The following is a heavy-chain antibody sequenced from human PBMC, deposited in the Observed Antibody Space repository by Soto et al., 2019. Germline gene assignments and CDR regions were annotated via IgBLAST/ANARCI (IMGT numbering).Heavy chain of an antibody. D-gene: IGHD3-22*01. CDR3: AAHPYDSSGYFR. V-gene: IGHV1-24*01. J-gene: IGHJ4*02. Sequence: LVKVSCKVSGYTLTELSMHWVRQAPGKGLEWMGGFDPEDGETIYAQKFQGRVTMTEDTSTDTAYMELSSLRSEDTAVYYCAAHPYDSSGYFRWGQATLVTVSS. CDR2: FDPEDGET. CDR1: GYTLTELS.